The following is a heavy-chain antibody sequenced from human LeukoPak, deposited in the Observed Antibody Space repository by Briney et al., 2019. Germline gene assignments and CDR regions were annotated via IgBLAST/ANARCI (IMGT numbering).Heavy chain of an antibody. CDR2: ISSSGSTI. CDR3: ATARFVPARSYMDV. J-gene: IGHJ6*03. V-gene: IGHV3-11*01. Sequence: GGSLRLSCAASGFTFSDYHMSWIRQAPGKGLEWVSYISSSGSTIYYADSVKGRFTISRDNAKNSLYLQMSSLRSEDTAVYYCATARFVPARSYMDVWGKGTTVTVSS. D-gene: IGHD2-21*01. CDR1: GFTFSDYH.